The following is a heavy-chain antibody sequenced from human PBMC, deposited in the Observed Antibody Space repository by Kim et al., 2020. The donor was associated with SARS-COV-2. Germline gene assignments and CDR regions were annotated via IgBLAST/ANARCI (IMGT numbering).Heavy chain of an antibody. CDR1: GGSFSDYY. Sequence: SETLSLTCAVYGGSFSDYYWTWIRQPPGKGLEWIGEISHSGGTNYNPSLKSRVTISVDTSKNQFSLKLKSVTAADTAVYYCARGAWFGERSGWFDPWGQG. D-gene: IGHD3-10*01. J-gene: IGHJ5*02. CDR3: ARGAWFGERSGWFDP. CDR2: ISHSGGT. V-gene: IGHV4-34*01.